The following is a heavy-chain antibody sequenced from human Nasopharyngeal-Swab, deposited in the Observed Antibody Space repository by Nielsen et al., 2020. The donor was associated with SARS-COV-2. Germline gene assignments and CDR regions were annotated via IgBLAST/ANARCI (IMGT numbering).Heavy chain of an antibody. CDR1: GYSFTSYW. V-gene: IGHV5-51*01. J-gene: IGHJ6*02. D-gene: IGHD5-18*01. Sequence: GESLKISCKGSGYSFTSYWIGWVRQMPGKGLEWVGIIYPGDSDTKYSPSFQGQVTISADKSISTAYLQWSSLKASDTAMYYCARANRGYSYGYSTSGYYYSGMDVWGQGTTVTVSS. CDR3: ARANRGYSYGYSTSGYYYSGMDV. CDR2: IYPGDSDT.